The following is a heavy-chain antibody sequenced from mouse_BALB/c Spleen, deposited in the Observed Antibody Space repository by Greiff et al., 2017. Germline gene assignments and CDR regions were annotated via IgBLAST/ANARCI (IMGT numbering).Heavy chain of an antibody. Sequence: QVQLQQPGAELVKPGASVKLSCKASGYTFTSYYMYWVKQRPGQGLEWLGGINPSNGGTNFNEKFTSKATLTVDKSSSTAYMQLSSLTSEDSAVYYWTRGWGAYWGQGTLVTVSA. D-gene: IGHD2-3*01. V-gene: IGHV1S81*02. J-gene: IGHJ3*01. CDR1: GYTFTSYY. CDR3: TRGWGAY. CDR2: INPSNGGT.